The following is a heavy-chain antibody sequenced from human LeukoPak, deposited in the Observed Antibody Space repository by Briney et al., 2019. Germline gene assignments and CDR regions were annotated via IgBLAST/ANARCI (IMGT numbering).Heavy chain of an antibody. CDR1: GFTFSSYA. J-gene: IGHJ4*02. CDR2: IGGSGGST. V-gene: IGHV3-23*01. D-gene: IGHD6-19*01. CDR3: AKASSGWYFDPFDY. Sequence: PGGSLRLSRAASGFTFSSYAMSWVRQAPGKGLEWVSSIGGSGGSTYYADSVKGRFTISRDNSKNTLFLQMNSLRAEDTAVFYCAKASSGWYFDPFDYWGQGTLVTVSS.